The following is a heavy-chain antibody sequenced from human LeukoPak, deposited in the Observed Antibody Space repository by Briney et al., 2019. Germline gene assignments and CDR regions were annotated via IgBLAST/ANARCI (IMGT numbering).Heavy chain of an antibody. CDR2: TYYRSKWYN. Sequence: SQTLSLTCAISGDSVSSNSAAWNWIRQSPSRGLEWLGRTYYRSKWYNDYAVSVKSRITINPDTSKNQFSLQRNSVTPEDTAVYYCARGDVVATNGLVVDYWGQGTLVTVSS. V-gene: IGHV6-1*01. J-gene: IGHJ4*02. CDR3: ARGDVVATNGLVVDY. CDR1: GDSVSSNSAA. D-gene: IGHD2-15*01.